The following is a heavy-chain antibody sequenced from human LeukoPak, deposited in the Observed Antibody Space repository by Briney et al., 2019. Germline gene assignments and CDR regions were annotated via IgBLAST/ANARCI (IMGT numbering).Heavy chain of an antibody. D-gene: IGHD3-9*01. CDR3: ARDPLTRGDAFDI. Sequence: ASVKVSCKASGYTFTNYGISWVRQAPGQGLEWWGWISAYNGNTNYAQKLQGRVTMTTERSTNTVYMELRSLKSDDTAVYYCARDPLTRGDAFDIWGQGTMVTVSS. CDR2: ISAYNGNT. CDR1: GYTFTNYG. V-gene: IGHV1-18*04. J-gene: IGHJ3*02.